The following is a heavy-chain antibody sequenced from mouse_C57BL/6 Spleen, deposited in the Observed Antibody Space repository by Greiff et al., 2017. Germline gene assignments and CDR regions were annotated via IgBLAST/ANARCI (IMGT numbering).Heavy chain of an antibody. CDR2: ISDGGSYT. J-gene: IGHJ2*01. CDR3: ARGNYYADY. Sequence: EVKLVESGGGLVKPGGSLKLSCAASGFTFSSYAMSWVRQTPEKRLEWVATISDGGSYTYYPDNVKGRFTISRYNAKNNLYLQMSHLKSEDTAMXYCARGNYYADYWGQGTTLTVSS. V-gene: IGHV5-4*03. D-gene: IGHD2-1*01. CDR1: GFTFSSYA.